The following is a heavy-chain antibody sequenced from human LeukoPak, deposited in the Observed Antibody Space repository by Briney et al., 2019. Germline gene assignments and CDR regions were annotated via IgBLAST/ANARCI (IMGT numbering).Heavy chain of an antibody. V-gene: IGHV4-39*07. CDR1: GGSISSNSYY. J-gene: IGHJ6*02. D-gene: IGHD3-3*01. CDR2: IYYSGRT. Sequence: PSETLSLTCAVSGGSISSNSYYWAWVRQPPGKGLEWIGSIYYSGRTFYNPSLKSRVTISVDTSENQFSLKLSSVTAADTAVYYCASSTYYDFWSGYLGYYYGMDVWGQGTTVTVSS. CDR3: ASSTYYDFWSGYLGYYYGMDV.